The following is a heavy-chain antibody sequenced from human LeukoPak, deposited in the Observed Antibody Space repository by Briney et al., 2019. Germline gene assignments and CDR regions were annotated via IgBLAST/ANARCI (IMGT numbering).Heavy chain of an antibody. J-gene: IGHJ5*02. Sequence: ASVKVSCKASGGTFSSYAISWVRQAPGQGLEWMGWISAYNGNTNYAQKLQGRVTMTTDTSTSTAYMELRSLRSDDTAVYYCARVDLWRWNWFDPWGQGTLVTVSS. CDR2: ISAYNGNT. D-gene: IGHD2-21*01. V-gene: IGHV1-18*01. CDR1: GGTFSSYA. CDR3: ARVDLWRWNWFDP.